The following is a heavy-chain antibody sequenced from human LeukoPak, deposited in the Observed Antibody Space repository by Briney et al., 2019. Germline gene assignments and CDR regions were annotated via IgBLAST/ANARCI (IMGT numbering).Heavy chain of an antibody. D-gene: IGHD1-26*01. CDR3: ARDEYSGSSDFDY. CDR1: GYTFTGYY. Sequence: ASVKVSCKASGYTFTGYYMHWVRQAPGQGLERMGWINPNSGGTNYAQKFQGRVTMTRDTSISTAYMELSRLRSDDTAVYYCARDEYSGSSDFDYWGQGTLVTVSS. J-gene: IGHJ4*02. CDR2: INPNSGGT. V-gene: IGHV1-2*02.